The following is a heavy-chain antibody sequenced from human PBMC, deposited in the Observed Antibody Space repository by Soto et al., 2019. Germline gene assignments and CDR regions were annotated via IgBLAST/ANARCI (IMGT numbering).Heavy chain of an antibody. J-gene: IGHJ4*02. CDR1: GYTFTDFY. CDR3: ARDPIGGGAPYYCDY. Sequence: QVQLVQSGAEVKKPGASVKVSCKASGYTFTDFYMHWVRQAPGQGLEWLGWINPYTGGTNYAQKFQDRVTMTRDTSISTAYLDLRRLTSDDTAVYYCARDPIGGGAPYYCDYWGQGTLVTASS. CDR2: INPYTGGT. V-gene: IGHV1-2*02. D-gene: IGHD3-16*01.